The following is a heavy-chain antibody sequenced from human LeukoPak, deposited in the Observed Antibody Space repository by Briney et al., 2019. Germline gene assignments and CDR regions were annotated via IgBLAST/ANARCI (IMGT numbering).Heavy chain of an antibody. CDR1: KFTFSTYG. CDR3: AKDGGGWLREYYFDY. V-gene: IGHV3-30*18. Sequence: QPGGSLRLSCAASKFTFSTYGMHWVRQAPGKGLEWVAVISYDGSNKYYADSVKGRFTISRDNSKNTLYLQMNSLRAEDTAVYYCAKDGGGWLREYYFDYWGQGTLVTVSS. J-gene: IGHJ4*02. D-gene: IGHD5-12*01. CDR2: ISYDGSNK.